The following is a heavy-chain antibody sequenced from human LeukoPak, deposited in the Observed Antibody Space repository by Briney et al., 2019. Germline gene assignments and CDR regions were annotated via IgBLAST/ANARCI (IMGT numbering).Heavy chain of an antibody. V-gene: IGHV4-30-4*02. J-gene: IGHJ4*02. CDR2: IYYSGST. CDR3: AREFIVVVPAAKTDY. CDR1: GGSISSGDYY. D-gene: IGHD2-2*01. Sequence: SETLSLTCTVSGGSISSGDYYWSWIRQPPGKGLEWIGYIYYSGSTYYNPSLKSRVTISVDTSKNQFSLKLSSVTAADTAVYYCAREFIVVVPAAKTDYWGQGTLVTVSS.